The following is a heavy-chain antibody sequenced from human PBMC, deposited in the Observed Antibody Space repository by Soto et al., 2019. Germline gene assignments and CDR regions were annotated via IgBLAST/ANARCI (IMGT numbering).Heavy chain of an antibody. J-gene: IGHJ6*02. Sequence: PGESLKTHRHGSGYSFTTYWIGWERQMPGKGLEWMGSIYPGDSDTKYSPSFQGQVTISADTSINTAYLQWSSLKASDTAMYYCASHKASTVTTYPYNYDMDVWGQGTTVTVSS. V-gene: IGHV5-51*01. CDR1: GYSFTTYW. D-gene: IGHD4-17*01. CDR3: ASHKASTVTTYPYNYDMDV. CDR2: IYPGDSDT.